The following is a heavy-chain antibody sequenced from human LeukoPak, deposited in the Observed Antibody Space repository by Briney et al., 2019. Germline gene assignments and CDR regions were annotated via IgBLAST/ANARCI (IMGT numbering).Heavy chain of an antibody. CDR1: GFTFSSYW. D-gene: IGHD3-10*01. J-gene: IGHJ4*02. CDR2: IYSGGST. V-gene: IGHV3-66*01. CDR3: ARCRITMVRGVEFDY. Sequence: PGGSLRLSCAASGFTFSSYWMSWVRQAPGKGLEWVSLIYSGGSTYYADSVKGRFTISRDNSKNTLYLQMNSLRAEDTAVYYCARCRITMVRGVEFDYWGQGTLVTVSS.